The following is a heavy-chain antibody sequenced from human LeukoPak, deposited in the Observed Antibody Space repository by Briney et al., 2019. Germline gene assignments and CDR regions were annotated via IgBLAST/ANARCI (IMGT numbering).Heavy chain of an antibody. CDR2: MYDSGTT. J-gene: IGHJ4*02. CDR1: GGSISSYY. Sequence: PSETLSLTCTVSGGSISSYYWGWIRQPPGKGLEWIGTMYDSGTTYYNPSLKSRVTMSVDTSKNQFSLKLSSVTAADTAVYFCARNYYDGSGYFYWGQGTLVTVSS. V-gene: IGHV4-39*01. D-gene: IGHD3-22*01. CDR3: ARNYYDGSGYFY.